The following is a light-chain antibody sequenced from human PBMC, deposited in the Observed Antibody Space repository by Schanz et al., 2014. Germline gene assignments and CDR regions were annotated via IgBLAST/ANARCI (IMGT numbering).Light chain of an antibody. CDR2: DVT. CDR3: GAYTSSYTYV. J-gene: IGLJ1*01. V-gene: IGLV2-14*03. Sequence: QSALTQPASVSGSPGQSITISCTGSSSDVGGYNYVSWYQQHPGKAPKLLIYDVTERPSGLSPRFSGSKSGNTAFLTISGLLAEDEADYYCGAYTSSYTYVFGTGTKLTVL. CDR1: SSDVGGYNY.